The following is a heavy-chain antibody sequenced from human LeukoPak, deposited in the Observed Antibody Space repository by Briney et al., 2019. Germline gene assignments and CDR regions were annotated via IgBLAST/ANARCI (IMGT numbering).Heavy chain of an antibody. V-gene: IGHV4-59*01. CDR2: IYYSGST. D-gene: IGHD6-19*01. Sequence: PETLSLTCTVSGGSISSYYWSWIRQPPGKGLEWIGYIYYSGSTNYNPSLKSRVTISVDTSKNQFSLKLSSVTAADTAVYYCARLYSSGWKYYFDYWGQGTLVTVSS. CDR3: ARLYSSGWKYYFDY. J-gene: IGHJ4*02. CDR1: GGSISSYY.